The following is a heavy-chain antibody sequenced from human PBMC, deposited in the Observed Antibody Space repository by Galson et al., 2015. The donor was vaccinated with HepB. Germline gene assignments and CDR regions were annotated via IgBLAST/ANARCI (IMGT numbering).Heavy chain of an antibody. CDR2: IKQDGSEK. D-gene: IGHD6-13*01. J-gene: IGHJ4*02. CDR3: ARPRIPIAAAAIGD. V-gene: IGHV3-7*03. Sequence: SLRLSCAASGFTFSSYWMSWVRQAPGKGLEWVANIKQDGSEKYYVDSVKGRFTISRDNAKNSLYLQMNSLRAEDTAVYYCARPRIPIAAAAIGDWGQGTLVTVSS. CDR1: GFTFSSYW.